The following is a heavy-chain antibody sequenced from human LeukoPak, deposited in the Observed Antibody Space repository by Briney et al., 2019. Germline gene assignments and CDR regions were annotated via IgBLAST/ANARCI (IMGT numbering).Heavy chain of an antibody. CDR3: ARDNSGVAAGANWFDP. D-gene: IGHD6-25*01. V-gene: IGHV3-33*01. CDR1: GFTFSSYC. Sequence: GGSLRLSCAASGFTFSSYCMHWVRQAPGKGLEWVAVIWYDGSNKYYADSVKGRFTISRDNSKNTLYLQMNSLRAEDTAVYYCARDNSGVAAGANWFDPWRQGTLVTVSS. J-gene: IGHJ5*02. CDR2: IWYDGSNK.